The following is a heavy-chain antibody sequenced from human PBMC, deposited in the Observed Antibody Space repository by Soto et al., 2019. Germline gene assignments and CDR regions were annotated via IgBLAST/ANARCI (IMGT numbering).Heavy chain of an antibody. J-gene: IGHJ4*02. Sequence: PSETLSLTFTVSGGSISSYYWSWIRQPPGKGLEWIGYIYYSGSTNYNPSLKSRVTISVDTSKNQFSLKLSSVTAADTAVYYCARAWQYSSGFFDYWGQGTLVTVS. V-gene: IGHV4-59*01. CDR1: GGSISSYY. CDR3: ARAWQYSSGFFDY. CDR2: IYYSGST. D-gene: IGHD6-19*01.